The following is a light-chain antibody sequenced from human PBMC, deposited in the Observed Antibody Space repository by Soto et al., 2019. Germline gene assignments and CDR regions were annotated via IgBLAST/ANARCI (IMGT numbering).Light chain of an antibody. J-gene: IGKJ1*01. Sequence: EPVLTQSPGTLSLSPGERATLSCRASQSVSSSSLAWYQQRPGQAPRLLIYGTSSRATGIPDRFSGSGSGTDFTLTISRLEPEDFAVYYCHQYVSSWTFGQGTKVDIK. V-gene: IGKV3-20*01. CDR2: GTS. CDR1: QSVSSSS. CDR3: HQYVSSWT.